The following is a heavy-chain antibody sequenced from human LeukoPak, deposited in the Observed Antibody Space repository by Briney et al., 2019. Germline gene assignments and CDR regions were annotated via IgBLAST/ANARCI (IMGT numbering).Heavy chain of an antibody. CDR1: GFTFSSYS. V-gene: IGHV3-23*01. Sequence: GGSLRLSCAASGFTFSSYSMNWVRQAPGKGLEWVSAISAGGDTTYTADSVKGRFTISRDNSKNTVSLHMDSLRVEDTAVYYCAGISYSGTWPVGYWGQGTLVTVTA. CDR3: AGISYSGTWPVGY. D-gene: IGHD6-6*01. J-gene: IGHJ4*02. CDR2: ISAGGDTT.